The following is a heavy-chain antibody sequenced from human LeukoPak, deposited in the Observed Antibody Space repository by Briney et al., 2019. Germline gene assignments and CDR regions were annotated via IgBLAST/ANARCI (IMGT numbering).Heavy chain of an antibody. CDR2: INHSGNT. Sequence: SETLSLTCAVYGGSFSGYYWSWIRQPPGKGLEWIGEINHSGNTNYNPSLKSRVTISVDTSKNQFYLKLSSVTAADTAVYYCARAFDGYDSSGYYRDYYYYGMDVWGQGTTVTVSS. CDR3: ARAFDGYDSSGYYRDYYYYGMDV. J-gene: IGHJ6*02. V-gene: IGHV4-34*01. D-gene: IGHD3-22*01. CDR1: GGSFSGYY.